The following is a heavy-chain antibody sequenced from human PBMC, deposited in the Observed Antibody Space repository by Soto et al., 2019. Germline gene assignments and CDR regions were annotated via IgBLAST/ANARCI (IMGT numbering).Heavy chain of an antibody. V-gene: IGHV2-5*01. D-gene: IGHD6-13*01. J-gene: IGHJ6*02. CDR1: GFSLSTSGVG. CDR3: AGQQLVQNYYYGMDV. Sequence: QITLKESGPTLVKPTQTLTLTCTFSGFSLSTSGVGVGWIRQPPGKALEWLALIYWNDDKRYSTSLKSRLTITKDTSKNQVVLTMTNMDPVDTATYYCAGQQLVQNYYYGMDVWGQGTTVTVSS. CDR2: IYWNDDK.